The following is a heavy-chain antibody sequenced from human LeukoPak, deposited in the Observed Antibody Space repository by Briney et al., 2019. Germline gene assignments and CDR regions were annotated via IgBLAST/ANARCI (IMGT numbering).Heavy chain of an antibody. Sequence: PGGSLRLSCAASGFTFRGYTLHWLREAPGKGVEYVSAIISHGCSTHYADSVKGRLTLSRDNSTNTLYLQMDSLRAEDMAVYYCARITKGATSANFYYYFLAAWGKGNTVTVSS. J-gene: IGHJ6*03. CDR1: GFTFRGYT. CDR2: IISHGCST. CDR3: ARITKGATSANFYYYFLAA. D-gene: IGHD3-3*01. V-gene: IGHV3-64*02.